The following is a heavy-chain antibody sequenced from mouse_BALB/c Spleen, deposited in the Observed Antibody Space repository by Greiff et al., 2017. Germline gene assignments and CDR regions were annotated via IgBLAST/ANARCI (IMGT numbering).Heavy chain of an antibody. D-gene: IGHD1-1*01. Sequence: LVESGPELVKPGASVKMSCKASGYTFTSYVMHWVKQKPGQGLEWIGYINPYNDGTKYNEKFKGKATLTSDKSSSTAYMELSSLTSEDSAVYYCARSTYYYGSSPDYWGQGTTLTGSS. CDR3: ARSTYYYGSSPDY. J-gene: IGHJ2*01. V-gene: IGHV1-14*01. CDR2: INPYNDGT. CDR1: GYTFTSYV.